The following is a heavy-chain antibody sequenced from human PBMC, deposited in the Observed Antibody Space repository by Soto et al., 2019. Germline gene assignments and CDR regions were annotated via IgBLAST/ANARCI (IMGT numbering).Heavy chain of an antibody. D-gene: IGHD3-10*01. CDR2: IKSKADGGTT. CDR3: ATEGGFMVRGVIMGYSEH. CDR1: GVTLTNAW. J-gene: IGHJ4*02. V-gene: IGHV3-15*01. Sequence: GGSLRLSCAASGVTLTNAWMSWVRQVPGKGLEWVGRIKSKADGGTTDHAAPVKGRFTISRDDSENTLFLQMNSLKTEDTGVYYCATEGGFMVRGVIMGYSEHWGQGTLVTSPQ.